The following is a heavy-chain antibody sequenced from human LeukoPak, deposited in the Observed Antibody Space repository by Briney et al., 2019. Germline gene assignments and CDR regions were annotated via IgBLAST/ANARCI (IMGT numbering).Heavy chain of an antibody. Sequence: PSETLSLTCTVSGGSICSYYWSWIRQPPGKGLEWIGYIYYSGSTNYNPSLKSRVTISVDTSKNQFSLKLSSVTAADTAVYYCARDHGSGWYSLDYWGQGTLVTVSS. CDR3: ARDHGSGWYSLDY. D-gene: IGHD6-19*01. CDR2: IYYSGST. V-gene: IGHV4-59*01. CDR1: GGSICSYY. J-gene: IGHJ4*02.